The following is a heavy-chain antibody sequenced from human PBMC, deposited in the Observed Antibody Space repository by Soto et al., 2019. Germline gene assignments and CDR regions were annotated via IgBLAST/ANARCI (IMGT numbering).Heavy chain of an antibody. CDR1: RGSISTYH. Sequence: QVQLQESGPGLVKPSETLSLTCTVSRGSISTYHWTWIRQPPGKGLEWIGYVHYSGTTNYNPSLKSRVTMSIDTSKNQFSLKLRSVTAADTAVYYCARGKIIGPWGQGTLVTVSS. CDR3: ARGKIIGP. V-gene: IGHV4-59*01. J-gene: IGHJ5*02. CDR2: VHYSGTT. D-gene: IGHD3-3*01.